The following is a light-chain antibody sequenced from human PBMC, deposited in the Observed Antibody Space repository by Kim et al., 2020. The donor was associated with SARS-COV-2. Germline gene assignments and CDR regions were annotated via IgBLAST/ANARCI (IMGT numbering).Light chain of an antibody. J-gene: IGKJ5*01. CDR3: QQRRNWPPIT. CDR2: DAS. CDR1: QNVEKY. V-gene: IGKV3-11*01. Sequence: PGESGCLSGRASQNVEKYLVWDQQKPGQAPRVLIYDASNRATGIPARFSGSGYGTDFTLTISSLEPEDFAVYYCQQRRNWPPITFGQGTRLEIK.